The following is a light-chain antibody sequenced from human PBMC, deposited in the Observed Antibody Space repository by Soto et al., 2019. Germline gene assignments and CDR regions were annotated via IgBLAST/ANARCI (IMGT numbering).Light chain of an antibody. Sequence: QSALTQPASVSGSPGQSITISCTGSGGDIGYVAWYQQHPGKAPKLIIYEVNNRPSGISDRFSGSKSGNTASLTISGLQAEDEADYYCNSCSDTTNLIFGGGTKLTVL. CDR1: GGDIGY. CDR2: EVN. CDR3: NSCSDTTNLI. J-gene: IGLJ2*01. V-gene: IGLV2-14*01.